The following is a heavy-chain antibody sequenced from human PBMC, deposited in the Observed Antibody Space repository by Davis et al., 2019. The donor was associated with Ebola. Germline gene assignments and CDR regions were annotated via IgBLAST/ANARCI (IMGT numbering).Heavy chain of an antibody. CDR1: GDTLTSYA. V-gene: IGHV1-69*05. CDR2: IIPVFRTA. D-gene: IGHD4-23*01. Sequence: SVKVSCKAVGDTLTSYAMTWVRQAPGQGLEWMGGIIPVFRTANYAQKFQVRVTMTTDTSTSTAYMELRSLRSDDTAVYYCARSTVVNAFDIWGQGTMVTVSS. J-gene: IGHJ3*02. CDR3: ARSTVVNAFDI.